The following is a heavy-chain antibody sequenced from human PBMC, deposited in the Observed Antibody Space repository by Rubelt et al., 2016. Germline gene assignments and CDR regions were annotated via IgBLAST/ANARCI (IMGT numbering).Heavy chain of an antibody. CDR1: GYTFTSYG. D-gene: IGHD3-16*02. Sequence: QVQLVQSGAEVKKPGASVKVSCKASGYTFTSYGISWVRQAPGHGLEWMGWISAYNGNTNYAQKSPGGVTMTTTSSTSPAYMVLRSLRSADPAVYYCAGVMITFGGVIEVGWFDPWGQGTLVTVSS. CDR3: AGVMITFGGVIEVGWFDP. V-gene: IGHV1-18*01. CDR2: ISAYNGNT. J-gene: IGHJ5*02.